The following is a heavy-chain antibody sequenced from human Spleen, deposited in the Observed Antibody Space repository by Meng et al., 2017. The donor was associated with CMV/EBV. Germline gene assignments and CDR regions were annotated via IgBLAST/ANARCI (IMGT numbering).Heavy chain of an antibody. J-gene: IGHJ5*02. CDR3: ARGSQKHNWLDP. CDR2: INHSGST. D-gene: IGHD2-21*01. V-gene: IGHV4-34*01. Sequence: CAVYGESFSGYYWSWLRQPPGKGLEWIGKINHSGSTNYTPSLKSRVTILVDTSKSQFSLKLNSVNAADTAVYYCARGSQKHNWLDPWGQGTLVTVSS. CDR1: GESFSGYY.